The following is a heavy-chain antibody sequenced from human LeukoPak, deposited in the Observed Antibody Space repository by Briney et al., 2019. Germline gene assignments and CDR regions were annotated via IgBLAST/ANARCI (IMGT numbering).Heavy chain of an antibody. D-gene: IGHD3-22*01. J-gene: IGHJ3*02. CDR2: IYHSGST. CDR3: ASSGYAFDI. Sequence: SQTLSLTCAVSGGSISNGGYSWSWIRQPPGKGLEWIGYIYHSGSTYYNPSLKSRVTISVDRSKNQFSLKLSSVTAADTAVYYCASSGYAFDIWGQGTMVTVSS. V-gene: IGHV4-30-2*01. CDR1: GGSISNGGYS.